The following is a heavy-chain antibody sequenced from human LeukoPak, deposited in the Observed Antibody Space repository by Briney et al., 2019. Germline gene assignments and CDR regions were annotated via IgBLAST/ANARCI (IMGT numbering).Heavy chain of an antibody. CDR3: ARGGDGYKSWFDP. CDR2: IYYSGST. D-gene: IGHD5-24*01. CDR1: GGSFSGYY. Sequence: SETLSLTCAVYGGSFSGYYWSWIRQPPGKGLEWIGYIYYSGSTNYNPSLKSRVTISVDTSKNQFSLKLSSVTAADTAVYYCARGGDGYKSWFDPWGLGTLVTVSS. J-gene: IGHJ5*02. V-gene: IGHV4-59*01.